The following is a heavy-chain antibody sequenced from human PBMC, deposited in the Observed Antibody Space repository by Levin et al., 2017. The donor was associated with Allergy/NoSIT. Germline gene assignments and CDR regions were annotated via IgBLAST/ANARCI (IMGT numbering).Heavy chain of an antibody. Sequence: QSGGSLRLSCAASGFTFEDYVMHWVRQAPGKGLEWVSGISWNGGTIGYADSVKGRFTISRDNAKNSLYLQMNSLRVEDTALYYCAKGHNGSYYYFDYWGQGTLVTVSS. J-gene: IGHJ4*02. D-gene: IGHD1-26*01. CDR3: AKGHNGSYYYFDY. CDR2: ISWNGGTI. CDR1: GFTFEDYV. V-gene: IGHV3-9*01.